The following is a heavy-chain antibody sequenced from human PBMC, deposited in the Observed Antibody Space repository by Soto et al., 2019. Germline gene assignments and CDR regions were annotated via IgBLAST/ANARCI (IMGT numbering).Heavy chain of an antibody. Sequence: QVQLQESGPGLVKPSETLSLTCTVSGGSISSYYWSWIRQPPGKGLEWIGYIYYSGSTNYNPSLKSRVTMSVDTSNNQLSLKLSSVTAADTAAYYCASKAVAGTFDYWGQGTLVTVSS. V-gene: IGHV4-59*08. CDR1: GGSISSYY. CDR2: IYYSGST. CDR3: ASKAVAGTFDY. J-gene: IGHJ4*02. D-gene: IGHD6-19*01.